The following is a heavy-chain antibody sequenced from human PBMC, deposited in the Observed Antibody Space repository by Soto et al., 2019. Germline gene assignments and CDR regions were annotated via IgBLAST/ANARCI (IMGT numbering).Heavy chain of an antibody. Sequence: SETLSLTCAVSGGSISSSNWWSWVRQPPGKGLEWIGEIYHSGSTYYNPSLKSRVTISVDTSKNQFSLKLSSVTAADTAVYYCARHKYHSRGPSAYWGQGTLVTVSS. D-gene: IGHD3-22*01. CDR1: GGSISSSNW. CDR3: ARHKYHSRGPSAY. CDR2: IYHSGST. J-gene: IGHJ4*02. V-gene: IGHV4-4*02.